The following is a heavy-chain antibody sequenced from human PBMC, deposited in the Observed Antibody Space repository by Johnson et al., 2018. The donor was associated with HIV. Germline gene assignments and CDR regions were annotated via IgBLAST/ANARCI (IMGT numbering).Heavy chain of an antibody. J-gene: IGHJ3*01. CDR1: GFTFNTYG. CDR3: ARAPEVRGFDAFDF. V-gene: IGHV3-20*04. CDR2: ITFNGGDT. Sequence: VQLVESGGGLVQTGGSLRLSCAASGFTFNTYGMSWVRQPPGKGLEWVSLITFNGGDTAYSDSVKGRFTISRDNSKNSLYLQINILSAEDTALYYCARAPEVRGFDAFDFWGQGTMVTVSS. D-gene: IGHD3-10*01.